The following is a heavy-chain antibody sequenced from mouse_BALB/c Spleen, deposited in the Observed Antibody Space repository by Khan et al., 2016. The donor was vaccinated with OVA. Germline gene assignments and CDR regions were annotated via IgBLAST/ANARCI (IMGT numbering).Heavy chain of an antibody. Sequence: EVQLQESGPGLVKPSQSLSLTCTVTGYSITSDYAWNWIRQFPGNILEWMGYINYSGGTSYLPSLKSRISITRDTSKNQFFLQLNSVTTEDSATYYCARWFAYWGQGTLVTVS. CDR2: INYSGGT. J-gene: IGHJ3*01. CDR1: GYSITSDYA. CDR3: ARWFAY. V-gene: IGHV3-2*02.